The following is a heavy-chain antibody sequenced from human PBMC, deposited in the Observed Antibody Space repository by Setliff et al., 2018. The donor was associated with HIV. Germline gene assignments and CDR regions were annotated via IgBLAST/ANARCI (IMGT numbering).Heavy chain of an antibody. D-gene: IGHD6-13*01. Sequence: ASVKVSCKASGGTFSSYAISWVRQAPGQGLEWMGGIIPIFGTANYAQKFQGRVTITTDESTSTAYMELSSLRSEDTAVYYCARGVFVAALNNGAFDIWGQGTMVTVSS. CDR3: ARGVFVAALNNGAFDI. J-gene: IGHJ3*02. CDR2: IIPIFGTA. V-gene: IGHV1-69*05. CDR1: GGTFSSYA.